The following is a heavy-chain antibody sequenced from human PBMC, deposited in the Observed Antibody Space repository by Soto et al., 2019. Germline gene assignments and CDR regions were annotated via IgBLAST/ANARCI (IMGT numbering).Heavy chain of an antibody. J-gene: IGHJ6*02. CDR2: ISYDGSNK. Sequence: GGSLRLSCVASGFTLRSYAMHWVRQAPGKGLEWVALISYDGSNKYYADSVKGRFTISRDNSKNTLYLQMNSLRAEDTAVYYCAREEGGRPARDYYYGMDVWGQGTTVTVSS. V-gene: IGHV3-30-3*01. D-gene: IGHD2-15*01. CDR3: AREEGGRPARDYYYGMDV. CDR1: GFTLRSYA.